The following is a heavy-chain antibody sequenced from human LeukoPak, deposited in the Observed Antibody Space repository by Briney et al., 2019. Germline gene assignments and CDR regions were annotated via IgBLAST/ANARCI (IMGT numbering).Heavy chain of an antibody. CDR3: ARDSRLYSSGWYPVLNYYYYGMDV. D-gene: IGHD6-19*01. Sequence: GRSLRLSCAASGFTFSSYGMHWVRQAPGKGLEWVAVIWYDGSNKYYADSVKGRFTISRDNSKNTLYLQMNSLRAEDTAVYYCARDSRLYSSGWYPVLNYYYYGMDVWGQGTTVTVSS. V-gene: IGHV3-33*01. CDR1: GFTFSSYG. J-gene: IGHJ6*02. CDR2: IWYDGSNK.